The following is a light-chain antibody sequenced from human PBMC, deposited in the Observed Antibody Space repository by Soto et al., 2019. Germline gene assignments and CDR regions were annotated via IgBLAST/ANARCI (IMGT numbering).Light chain of an antibody. CDR3: CSYAGDLYV. J-gene: IGLJ1*01. V-gene: IGLV2-11*01. CDR1: SGDVGRYNY. Sequence: QSALTQPRSVSGSPGQSVTISCTGTSGDVGRYNYVSWYQQLPGKAPKLLLYDVAKRPSGVPVRFSGSKSGSAASLIISGLQADDEADYFCCSYAGDLYVFGSGTKVTVL. CDR2: DVA.